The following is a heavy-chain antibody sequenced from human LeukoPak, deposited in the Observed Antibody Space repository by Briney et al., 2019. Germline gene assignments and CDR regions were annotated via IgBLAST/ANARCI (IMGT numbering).Heavy chain of an antibody. Sequence: ASVTLSCKASGYTFTSYAVHWVRQAAGQGLEWMGWMNPNSGNTVYAQNIQGRVAMIRDASMTTAFLELSSLRSEDAAVYYCSRGAGLDLCRDYLGRGLDHWGQGTLVTVSS. CDR3: SRGAGLDLCRDYLGRGLDH. V-gene: IGHV1-8*01. CDR1: GYTFTSYA. D-gene: IGHD3-3*01. CDR2: MNPNSGNT. J-gene: IGHJ4*02.